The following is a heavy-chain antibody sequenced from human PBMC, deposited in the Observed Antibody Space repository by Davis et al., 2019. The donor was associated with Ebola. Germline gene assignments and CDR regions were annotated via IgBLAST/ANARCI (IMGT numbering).Heavy chain of an antibody. CDR2: ISSSDTTI. Sequence: GESLKISCEASGVTFNTYEMNWVRQAPGKGLEWVAYISSSDTTIYYADSVRGRFTISRDNAKNSLYLQMNSLRAEDTAVYYCAKGSGSGWSFDYWGQGTLVTVSS. CDR1: GVTFNTYE. V-gene: IGHV3-48*03. D-gene: IGHD6-19*01. J-gene: IGHJ4*02. CDR3: AKGSGSGWSFDY.